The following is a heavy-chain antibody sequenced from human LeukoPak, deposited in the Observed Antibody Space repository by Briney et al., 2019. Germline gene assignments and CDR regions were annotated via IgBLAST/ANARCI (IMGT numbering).Heavy chain of an antibody. J-gene: IGHJ4*02. CDR1: AFTFRNFW. V-gene: IGHV3-7*01. Sequence: GGSLRLSCAYSAFTFRNFWMSWVRQAPGKGLEWVANIKEDGSDKNYVESVKGRFTISRDNAQNSLFLQMSSLRVEDTAIYYCSRGAGRRLSDYWGQGTLVTVSS. CDR2: IKEDGSDK. CDR3: SRGAGRRLSDY. D-gene: IGHD1-14*01.